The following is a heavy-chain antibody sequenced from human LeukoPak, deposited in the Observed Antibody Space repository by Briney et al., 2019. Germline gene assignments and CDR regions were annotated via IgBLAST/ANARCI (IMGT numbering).Heavy chain of an antibody. CDR2: INSNGTTT. Sequence: GGSLRLSCAASGFTFSSHWMHWVRQAPGKGLVWVSHINSNGTTTTYADSVKGRFTISRDNAKNTLYLQMNSLRAEDTAVYYCAKKSPLAADAFDIWGQGTMVTVSS. CDR3: AKKSPLAADAFDI. CDR1: GFTFSSHW. V-gene: IGHV3-74*01. J-gene: IGHJ3*02. D-gene: IGHD6-19*01.